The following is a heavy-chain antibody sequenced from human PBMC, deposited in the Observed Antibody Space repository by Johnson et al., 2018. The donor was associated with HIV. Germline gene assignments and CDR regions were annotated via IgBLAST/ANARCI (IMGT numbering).Heavy chain of an antibody. CDR1: GFTFSNAW. Sequence: VLLVESGGGLVKPGGSLRLSCAASGFTFSNAWMSWVRQAPGKGLEWVGRIKTKTEGGTTDYAASVKGRFTISRDDSKNTLYLQIKSLKTEVTAVYYCSVYFGTAFDFWGQGTMVTVSS. J-gene: IGHJ3*01. CDR3: SVYFGTAFDF. CDR2: IKTKTEGGTT. V-gene: IGHV3-15*01. D-gene: IGHD6-25*01.